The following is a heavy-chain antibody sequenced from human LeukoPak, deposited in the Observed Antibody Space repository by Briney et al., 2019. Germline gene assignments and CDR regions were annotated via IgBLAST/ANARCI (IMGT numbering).Heavy chain of an antibody. J-gene: IGHJ5*02. CDR1: GFTFTSSA. CDR2: IVVGSGNT. Sequence: SVKVSCKASGFTFTSSAVQWVRQARGQRLEWIGWIVVGSGNTNYAQKFQERVTITRDMSTSTAYMEPSSLRSEDTAVYYCAAGKITIFGVVIMFDPWGQGTLVTVSS. V-gene: IGHV1-58*01. CDR3: AAGKITIFGVVIMFDP. D-gene: IGHD3-3*01.